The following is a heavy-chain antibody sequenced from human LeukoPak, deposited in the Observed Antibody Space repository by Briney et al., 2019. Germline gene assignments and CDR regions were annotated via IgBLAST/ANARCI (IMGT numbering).Heavy chain of an antibody. J-gene: IGHJ4*02. Sequence: SETLSLTCTVSGGSISSYYWSWIRQPPGKGLEWIGYIYYSGSTNYNPSLKSRVTISVDTSKNRFSLKLSSVTAADTAVYYCARGGGYSYGYYFDYWGQGTLVTVSS. CDR1: GGSISSYY. CDR2: IYYSGST. D-gene: IGHD5-18*01. CDR3: ARGGGYSYGYYFDY. V-gene: IGHV4-59*01.